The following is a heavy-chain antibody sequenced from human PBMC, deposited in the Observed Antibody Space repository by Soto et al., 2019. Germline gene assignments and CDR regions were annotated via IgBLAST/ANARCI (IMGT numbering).Heavy chain of an antibody. CDR2: IYYSGST. J-gene: IGHJ5*02. Sequence: QVQLQESGPGLVKPSETLSLTCSVSGDSINDHYWSWILQPPGKGLERIGYIYYSGSTPYNPSLMSRVTISVDRSKNQFSLSLTSLTAADTAVYYCAKATAGWTGLHPWGQGTLVIVSS. D-gene: IGHD6-25*01. CDR3: AKATAGWTGLHP. V-gene: IGHV4-59*11. CDR1: GDSINDHY.